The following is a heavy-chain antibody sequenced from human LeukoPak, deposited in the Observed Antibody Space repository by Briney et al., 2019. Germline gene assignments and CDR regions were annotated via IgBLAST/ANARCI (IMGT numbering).Heavy chain of an antibody. CDR1: GFTFTTYT. J-gene: IGHJ4*02. V-gene: IGHV3-48*01. CDR2: ISGTGDII. D-gene: IGHD5-12*01. CDR3: PRDRALVAFDY. Sequence: GGSLRLSCAASGFTFTTYTINWVRQAPGKGLEWVSYISGTGDIIQYADSVRGRFTISRDNAKNSVSLQMNSLRVEDTATYYCPRDRALVAFDYWGQGALVTVSS.